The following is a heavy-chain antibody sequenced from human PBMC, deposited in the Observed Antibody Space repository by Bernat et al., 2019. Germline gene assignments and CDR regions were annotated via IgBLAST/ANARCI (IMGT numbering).Heavy chain of an antibody. J-gene: IGHJ4*02. CDR1: GFTFSSYG. Sequence: VESGGGVVLPGRSLRLSYTASGFTFSSYGMHWVRQAPGKGLEWVAVIWYDGSNKYYADSVKGRFTISRDNSKNTLYLQMNSLRAEDTAVYYCARVVYSNSNYFDYWGQGTLVTVSS. V-gene: IGHV3-33*08. CDR3: ARVVYSNSNYFDY. CDR2: IWYDGSNK. D-gene: IGHD4-11*01.